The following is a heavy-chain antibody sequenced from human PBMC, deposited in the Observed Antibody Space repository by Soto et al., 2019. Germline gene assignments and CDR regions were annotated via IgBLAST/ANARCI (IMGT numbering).Heavy chain of an antibody. CDR1: RGAFGDFW. CDR2: INRDANDI. D-gene: IGHD3-10*01. J-gene: IGHJ5*01. Sequence: GGSLRLSCEASRGAFGDFWMHWVRQAPGKGLVWVSRINRDANDIIYADSVKGRFTASRDNAKNMVFLQMNSLRVEDTAVYYCAREVPRNWFDSWGQGTLVTVSS. CDR3: AREVPRNWFDS. V-gene: IGHV3-74*01.